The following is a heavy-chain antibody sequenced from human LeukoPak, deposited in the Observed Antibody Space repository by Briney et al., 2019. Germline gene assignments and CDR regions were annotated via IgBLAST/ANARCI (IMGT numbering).Heavy chain of an antibody. V-gene: IGHV1-3*01. D-gene: IGHD3-10*01. CDR1: GYTFTSYA. J-gene: IGHJ4*02. CDR2: INAGNGNT. CDR3: ARTAYGSGSYYHLYYFDY. Sequence: ASVKVSCKASGYTFTSYAMHWVRQAPGRRLEWMGWINAGNGNTKYSQKFQGRVTITRDTSASTAYMELSSLRSEDTAVYYCARTAYGSGSYYHLYYFDYWGQGTLVTVSS.